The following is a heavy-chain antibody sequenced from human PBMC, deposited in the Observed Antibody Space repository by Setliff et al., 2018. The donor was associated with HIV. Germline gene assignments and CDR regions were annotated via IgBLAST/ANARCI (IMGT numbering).Heavy chain of an antibody. Sequence: SETLSLTCTVSGGSINNYCWNWIRQPPGRGLEWIGFIFASGATKYNPSLQSRVTMSIDTSKNQFSLKLTSVTAADTSVYYCARRIDDSGSFPDKNWFDTWGQGSLVTVSS. D-gene: IGHD3-10*01. CDR2: IFASGAT. CDR3: ARRIDDSGSFPDKNWFDT. V-gene: IGHV4-4*09. J-gene: IGHJ5*02. CDR1: GGSINNYC.